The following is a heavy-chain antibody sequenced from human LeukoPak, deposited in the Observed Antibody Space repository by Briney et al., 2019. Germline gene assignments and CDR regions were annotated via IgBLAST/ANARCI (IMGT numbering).Heavy chain of an antibody. CDR3: VTGRYSYGWYDH. D-gene: IGHD1-26*01. CDR2: MYYGGSP. J-gene: IGHJ5*02. CDR1: GGSISSFY. Sequence: PSETLSLTCTVSGGSISSFYWGWIRQPPGKGLEWIGYMYYGGSPNYNPSLKSRVITSLDTSKNQFSLKLNSVTTADTAVYYCVTGRYSYGWYDHWGQGILVTVSS. V-gene: IGHV4-59*13.